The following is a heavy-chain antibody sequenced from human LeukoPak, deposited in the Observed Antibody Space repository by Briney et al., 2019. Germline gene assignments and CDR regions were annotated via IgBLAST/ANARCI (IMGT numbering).Heavy chain of an antibody. V-gene: IGHV1-69*05. CDR3: ARSPSGAYYYDF. J-gene: IGHJ4*02. CDR1: GGTFSSYA. D-gene: IGHD3-10*01. CDR2: IIPIFGTA. Sequence: SVKVSCKASGGTFSSYAISWVRQAPGQGLEWMGGIIPIFGTAKYAQKFQGRVTITTDESTSTAYMELSSLRSEDTAVYYCARSPSGAYYYDFWGQGTLVTVSS.